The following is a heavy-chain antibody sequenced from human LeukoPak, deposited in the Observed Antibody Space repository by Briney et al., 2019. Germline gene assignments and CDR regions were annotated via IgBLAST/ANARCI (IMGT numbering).Heavy chain of an antibody. CDR1: GGSFSDDF. CDR2: VFHDGIA. Sequence: SETLSLSRAVYGGSFSDDFWTWIRLAPEKGLEWIGEVFHDGIANYNPSLKSRAIVSVDTSKKQFSLRLSSVTAADTAVYYCARGVISTSRPPKNRFDPWGQGTLVTVSS. CDR3: ARGVISTSRPPKNRFDP. J-gene: IGHJ5*02. V-gene: IGHV4-34*01. D-gene: IGHD2-2*01.